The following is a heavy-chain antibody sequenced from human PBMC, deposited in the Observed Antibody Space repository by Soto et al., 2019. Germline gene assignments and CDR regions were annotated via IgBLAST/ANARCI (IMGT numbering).Heavy chain of an antibody. V-gene: IGHV3-23*01. CDR3: AKDTVGGYSFWSGYYSDGLDV. J-gene: IGHJ3*01. D-gene: IGHD3-3*01. CDR1: GFTFDSYA. CDR2: IGGSVDGT. Sequence: EVKLLESGGGLAQRGGSLRLSCVGSGFTFDSYAIIWVRQAQGERLQWIAAIGGSVDGTDYAHSVRGRFTISRDNAKKTVHLQIDSLRVEDTAVSVCAKDTVGGYSFWSGYYSDGLDVWGQGTLVSVS.